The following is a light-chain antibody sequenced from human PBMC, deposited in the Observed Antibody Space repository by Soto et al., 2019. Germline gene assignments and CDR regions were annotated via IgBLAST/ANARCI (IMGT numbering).Light chain of an antibody. CDR3: TSDESTSTPHV. Sequence: QSVLTQPASVSGSPGQSITISCTGTSSDIGSYNYVSWYQQHPGKAPKLIIYDVTNRPAGISSRFSASKSGDTASLTISVLQADVEADYIWTSDESTSTPHVFRTGTKVPVL. J-gene: IGLJ1*01. V-gene: IGLV2-14*03. CDR2: DVT. CDR1: SSDIGSYNY.